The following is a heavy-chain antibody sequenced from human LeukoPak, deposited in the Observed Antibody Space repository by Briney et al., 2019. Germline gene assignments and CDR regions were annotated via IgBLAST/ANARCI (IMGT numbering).Heavy chain of an antibody. CDR3: ARDLNSVFGMDV. D-gene: IGHD3-10*01. J-gene: IGHJ6*02. CDR1: GYTFTGYY. V-gene: IGHV1-2*02. CDR2: INPNSGGT. Sequence: ASVKVSCKASGYTFTGYYMHWVRQAPGQGLEWMGWINPNSGGTNYAQKFQGRVTMTRDTSISTAYMELSRLRSDDTAVYYCARDLNSVFGMDVWGQGTTVTVSS.